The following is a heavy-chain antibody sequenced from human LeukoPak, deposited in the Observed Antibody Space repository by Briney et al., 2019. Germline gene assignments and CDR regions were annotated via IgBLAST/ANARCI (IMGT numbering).Heavy chain of an antibody. CDR3: AGETASDVWGSYRYALDY. D-gene: IGHD3-16*02. Sequence: ASVKVSCKASGYTFTSYDINWVRQATGQGLEWMGWMNPNSGNTGYAQKFQGRVTMTRNTSISTAYMELSSLRSEDTAVYYCAGETASDVWGSYRYALDYWGQGTLVTVSS. V-gene: IGHV1-8*01. CDR2: MNPNSGNT. CDR1: GYTFTSYD. J-gene: IGHJ4*02.